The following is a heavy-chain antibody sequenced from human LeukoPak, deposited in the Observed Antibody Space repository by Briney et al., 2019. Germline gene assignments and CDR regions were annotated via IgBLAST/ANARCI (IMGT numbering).Heavy chain of an antibody. CDR1: GYTFTGYY. Sequence: ASVKVSCKASGYTFTGYYMHWVRQAPGQGLEWMGWINPNSGGTNYAQKFQGRVTMTKDTSITTAYMELSRLRSDDTAVYYCARTYYDFWSGYHDVFDIWGQGTMVTVSS. CDR2: INPNSGGT. V-gene: IGHV1-2*02. CDR3: ARTYYDFWSGYHDVFDI. J-gene: IGHJ3*02. D-gene: IGHD3-3*01.